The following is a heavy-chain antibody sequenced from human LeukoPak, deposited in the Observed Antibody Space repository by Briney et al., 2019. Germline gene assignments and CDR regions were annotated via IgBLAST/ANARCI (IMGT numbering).Heavy chain of an antibody. D-gene: IGHD5-12*01. CDR2: IYTSGST. CDR3: ARDGYSGNDGL. V-gene: IGHV4-4*07. CDR1: GGSLSSYY. J-gene: IGHJ4*02. Sequence: SETLSLTCTVSGGSLSSYYWSWIRQPAGKGLEWIGRIYTSGSTTYNPSLKSRVTMSVDTSKNQFSLKLRSVTAADTAVYYCARDGYSGNDGLWGQGSLVTVSS.